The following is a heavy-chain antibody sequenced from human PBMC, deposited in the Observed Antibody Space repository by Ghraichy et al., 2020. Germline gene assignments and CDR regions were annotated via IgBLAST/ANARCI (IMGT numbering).Heavy chain of an antibody. Sequence: SETLSLTCAVYGGSFSGYYWSWIRQPPGKGLEWIGEINHSGSTNYNPSLKSRVTISVDTSKNQFSLKLSSVTAADTAVYYCARGGGVHYGDYFPNDYWGQGTLVTVSS. CDR2: INHSGST. V-gene: IGHV4-34*01. CDR3: ARGGGVHYGDYFPNDY. D-gene: IGHD4-17*01. J-gene: IGHJ4*02. CDR1: GGSFSGYY.